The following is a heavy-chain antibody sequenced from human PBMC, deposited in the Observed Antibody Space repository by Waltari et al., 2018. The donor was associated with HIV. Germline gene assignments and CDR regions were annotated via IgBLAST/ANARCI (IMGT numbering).Heavy chain of an antibody. V-gene: IGHV3-66*04. J-gene: IGHJ5*02. CDR1: GFSVNTS. Sequence: EVRLVESGGGVVRPGGALRLSCAVSGFSVNTSMSWVRQTPGKRRELGASLHNEISPLYADAAKSRLRSSSDTAKNRVHLVLNNVRAEHPPVDYGARQRLAYDDSGRPGWFDLWGQGALVTVSP. D-gene: IGHD3-22*01. CDR2: LHNEISP. CDR3: ARQRLAYDDSGRPGWFDL.